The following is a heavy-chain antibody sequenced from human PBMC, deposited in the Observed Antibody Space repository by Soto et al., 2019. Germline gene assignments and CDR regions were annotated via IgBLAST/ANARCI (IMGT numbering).Heavy chain of an antibody. Sequence: ASVKVSCKVSGYTLTELSMHWVRQAPGKGLEWMGGFDPEDGETIYAQKFQGKVTMTEDTSTDTAYMELSSLRSEDTAVYYCATGLYYGSGSYYNDAFDIWGQGTMVTVS. J-gene: IGHJ3*02. CDR2: FDPEDGET. CDR3: ATGLYYGSGSYYNDAFDI. D-gene: IGHD3-10*01. V-gene: IGHV1-24*01. CDR1: GYTLTELS.